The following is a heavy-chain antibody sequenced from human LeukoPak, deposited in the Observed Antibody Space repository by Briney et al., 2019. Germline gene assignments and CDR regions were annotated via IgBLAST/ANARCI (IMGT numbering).Heavy chain of an antibody. Sequence: MNPNSGNTGYAQKFQGRVTMTRNTSISTAYMELSSLRSEDTAVYYCARHDPSYSGSYSIDIWGQGTMVTVSS. J-gene: IGHJ3*02. CDR3: ARHDPSYSGSYSIDI. V-gene: IGHV1-8*01. CDR2: MNPNSGNT. D-gene: IGHD1-26*01.